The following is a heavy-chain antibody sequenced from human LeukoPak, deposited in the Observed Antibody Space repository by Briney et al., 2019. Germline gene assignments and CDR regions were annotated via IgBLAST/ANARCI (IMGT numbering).Heavy chain of an antibody. Sequence: GGSLRLSCGASGFTFDGHIMHWVRLAPGKGLEWVSLISEDGSRTYYADSVKGRFSISRDNSKNSLYLQMNSLRPEDTALYYCAKKSAAPANFDYWGQGTLVTDSS. D-gene: IGHD6-13*01. V-gene: IGHV3-43*02. CDR3: AKKSAAPANFDY. J-gene: IGHJ4*02. CDR2: ISEDGSRT. CDR1: GFTFDGHI.